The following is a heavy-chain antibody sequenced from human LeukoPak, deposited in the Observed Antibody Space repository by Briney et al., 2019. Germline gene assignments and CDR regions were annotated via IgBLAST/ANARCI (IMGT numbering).Heavy chain of an antibody. V-gene: IGHV3-30*02. CDR1: GFTFSSCG. Sequence: GGSLRLSCAASGFTFSSCGMHWVRQAPGKGLEWVAFIRYDGSSKYYADSVKGRFTISRDNSKNTLYLQMNSLRAEDTAVYYCAQTDGGGTFDYWGQGTLVTVSS. J-gene: IGHJ4*02. CDR3: AQTDGGGTFDY. CDR2: IRYDGSSK.